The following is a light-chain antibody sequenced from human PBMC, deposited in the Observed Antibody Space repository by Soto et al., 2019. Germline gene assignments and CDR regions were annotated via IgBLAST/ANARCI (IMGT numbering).Light chain of an antibody. CDR2: GAS. CDR1: QTVSNY. J-gene: IGKJ3*01. CDR3: QQLTSYPRT. Sequence: PGDRATLSCRASQTVSNYLAWYQQRPGQAPRLLIYGASSRATGIPDRFSGSGSGTDFTLTISRLEPEDFATYYCQQLTSYPRTFGPGTKVDIK. V-gene: IGKV3-11*01.